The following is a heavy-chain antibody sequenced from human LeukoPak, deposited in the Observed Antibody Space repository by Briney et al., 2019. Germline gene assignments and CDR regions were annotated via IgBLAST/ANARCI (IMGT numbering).Heavy chain of an antibody. D-gene: IGHD3-22*01. CDR2: ISGSGDNT. Sequence: GGSLRLSCAASGFTFSSYAMSWVRQAPGRGLEWVSGISGSGDNTYCADSVKGRFTISRDNSKNTLYVQVNSLGTEDTAAYYCAKGSYYDSSGSFYFDYWGQGTLVTVSS. CDR3: AKGSYYDSSGSFYFDY. J-gene: IGHJ4*02. CDR1: GFTFSSYA. V-gene: IGHV3-23*01.